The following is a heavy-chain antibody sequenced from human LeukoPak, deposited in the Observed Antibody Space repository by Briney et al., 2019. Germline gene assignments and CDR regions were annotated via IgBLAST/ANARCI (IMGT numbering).Heavy chain of an antibody. CDR1: GYTFNSYF. D-gene: IGHD4-17*01. J-gene: IGHJ4*02. CDR2: INTSGGRT. V-gene: IGHV1-46*02. Sequence: ASVKVSCKASGYTFNSYFMHWVRQAPGQGLEWMGIINTSGGRTTYAQKFQGRVIVGRDTSTSRVYMELYSLRSEDTAVYYCARGGRDYGDFLAGHWGQGTLVTVSS. CDR3: ARGGRDYGDFLAGH.